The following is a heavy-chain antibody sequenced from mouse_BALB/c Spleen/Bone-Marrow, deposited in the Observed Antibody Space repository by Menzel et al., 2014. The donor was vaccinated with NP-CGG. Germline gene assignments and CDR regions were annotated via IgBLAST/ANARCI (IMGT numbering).Heavy chain of an antibody. Sequence: EVKLVESGGGLVQPGGSLKLSCAASGFDFSGYWMNWVRQAPGKGLEWIGEINPDSSTINYTPSLKDKFIISRDNAKNTLYLQMTKVRSEDTALYYCARLYGNYVFDYWGQGTSLTVSS. J-gene: IGHJ2*02. CDR1: GFDFSGYW. D-gene: IGHD2-1*01. CDR2: INPDSSTI. CDR3: ARLYGNYVFDY. V-gene: IGHV4-1*02.